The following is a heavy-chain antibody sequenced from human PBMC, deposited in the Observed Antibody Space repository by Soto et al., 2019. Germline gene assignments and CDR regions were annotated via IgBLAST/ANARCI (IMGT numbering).Heavy chain of an antibody. D-gene: IGHD5-18*01. CDR3: AGYRVSYAMDV. CDR1: GFTFGNYW. Sequence: EVQLVESGGGLVQPGGSLRLSCTVSGFTFGNYWMTWVRQAPGKGLEWVANMNQNGSEKYYVDSVKGRFAISRDNAKNSLYLQMNSLSAEDTAVYYCAGYRVSYAMDVWGQGTTVTVSS. CDR2: MNQNGSEK. J-gene: IGHJ6*02. V-gene: IGHV3-7*05.